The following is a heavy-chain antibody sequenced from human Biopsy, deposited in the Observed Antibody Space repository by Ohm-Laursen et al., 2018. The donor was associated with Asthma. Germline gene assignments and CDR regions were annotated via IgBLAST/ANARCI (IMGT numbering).Heavy chain of an antibody. Sequence: ASVKVSCKTSGYTFNSAGITWVRQAPGQGPEWMGWISVYNGNTKVAQKLQDRVTMITDTSTSTAYMELRSLRSDDTAVYFCARAVDYSHYYGVDVWGQGTTVTVS. D-gene: IGHD3-10*01. CDR1: GYTFNSAG. CDR3: ARAVDYSHYYGVDV. J-gene: IGHJ6*02. V-gene: IGHV1-18*01. CDR2: ISVYNGNT.